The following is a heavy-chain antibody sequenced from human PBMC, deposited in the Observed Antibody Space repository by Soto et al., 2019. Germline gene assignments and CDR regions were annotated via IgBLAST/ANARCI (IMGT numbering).Heavy chain of an antibody. V-gene: IGHV4-4*02. J-gene: IGHJ5*02. Sequence: QVHLQESGPGLLKPSETLSLTCAVSGASIGSGGWWSWVRQPPGKGLEWIAKIFHDGNTNYSPSLKSRVTISVDKSQNQFSLNVYSVTAADTAVYYCARHEGWTGPDQWGQGTLVTVSS. D-gene: IGHD2-8*02. CDR1: GASIGSGGW. CDR2: IFHDGNT. CDR3: ARHEGWTGPDQ.